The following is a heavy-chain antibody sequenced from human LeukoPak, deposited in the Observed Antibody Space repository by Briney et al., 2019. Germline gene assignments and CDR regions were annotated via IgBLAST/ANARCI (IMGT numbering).Heavy chain of an antibody. CDR2: IYYSGST. J-gene: IGHJ3*02. CDR3: ARGQQLVGYDI. D-gene: IGHD6-6*01. V-gene: IGHV4-59*01. CDR1: GGSISSYY. Sequence: SETLSLTCTVSGGSISSYYWSWIRQPPGKGLEWIGYIYYSGSTNYNPSLKSRVTISVDTSKNQFSLKLSSVTAADTAVYYCARGQQLVGYDIWGQGTMVTVSS.